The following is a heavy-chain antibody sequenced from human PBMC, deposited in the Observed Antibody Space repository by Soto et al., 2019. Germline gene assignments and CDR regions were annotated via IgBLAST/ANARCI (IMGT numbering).Heavy chain of an antibody. CDR2: ISYDGSNK. J-gene: IGHJ4*02. D-gene: IGHD6-19*01. CDR1: GFTFSSYA. CDR3: ARDPINRYSSGWYEVDY. Sequence: QVQLVKSGGGVVQPGRSLRLSCAASGFTFSSYAMHWVRQAPGKGLEWVAVISYDGSNKYYADSVKGRFTISRDNSKNTLYLQMNSLRAEDTAVYYCARDPINRYSSGWYEVDYWGQGTLVTVSS. V-gene: IGHV3-30-3*01.